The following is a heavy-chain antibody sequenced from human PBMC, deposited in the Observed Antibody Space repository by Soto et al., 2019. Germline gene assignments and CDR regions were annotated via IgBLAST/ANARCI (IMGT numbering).Heavy chain of an antibody. CDR2: ISGSGGST. CDR1: GFTFSSYA. V-gene: IGHV3-23*01. D-gene: IGHD3-3*01. CDR3: AKSSGVVLDPHDAFDI. Sequence: GGSLRLSCAASGFTFSSYAMSWVRQAPGKGLEWVSAISGSGGSTYYADSVKGRFTISRDNSKNTLYLQMNSLRAEDTAVYYCAKSSGVVLDPHDAFDIWGQGTMVTV. J-gene: IGHJ3*02.